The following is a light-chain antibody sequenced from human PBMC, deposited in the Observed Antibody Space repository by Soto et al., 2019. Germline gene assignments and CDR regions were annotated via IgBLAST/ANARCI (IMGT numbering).Light chain of an antibody. CDR1: QSISSW. Sequence: QIPQSPSTLQASVGNRVTITCRASQSISSWLAWYQQKPGKAPKLLIYDASSLESGVPSRFSGSGSGTEFTLTFSSLESDDFATYYCQQYNSYWTFGQGTKVDI. CDR2: DAS. V-gene: IGKV1-5*01. J-gene: IGKJ1*01. CDR3: QQYNSYWT.